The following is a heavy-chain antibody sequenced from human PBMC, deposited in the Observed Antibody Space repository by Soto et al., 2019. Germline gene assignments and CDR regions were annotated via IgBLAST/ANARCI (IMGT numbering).Heavy chain of an antibody. CDR2: IEQDGSEK. J-gene: IGHJ4*02. CDR3: AGGSGWESDY. CDR1: GFTFSRYW. D-gene: IGHD6-19*01. Sequence: GGSLRLSCAASGFTFSRYWMSWVRQAPGKGLEWVANIEQDGSEKNYVDSVRGRFTISRDNAKNSVDLEMNSLRVEDTAVYYCAGGSGWESDYWGQGTLVTVSS. V-gene: IGHV3-7*05.